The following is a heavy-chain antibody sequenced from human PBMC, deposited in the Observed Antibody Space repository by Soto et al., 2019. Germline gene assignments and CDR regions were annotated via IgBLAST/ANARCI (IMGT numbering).Heavy chain of an antibody. CDR3: ARASRGALTGYYIL. V-gene: IGHV1-18*01. J-gene: IGHJ4*02. Sequence: ASVKVSCKASGYTFTSYGISWVRQAPGQGLEWMGWISAYNGSTSYAQKFQGRVTMTRDTSTSTVYMELSSLRSEDTAVYYCARASRGALTGYYILWGQGTLVTVSS. D-gene: IGHD3-9*01. CDR2: ISAYNGST. CDR1: GYTFTSYG.